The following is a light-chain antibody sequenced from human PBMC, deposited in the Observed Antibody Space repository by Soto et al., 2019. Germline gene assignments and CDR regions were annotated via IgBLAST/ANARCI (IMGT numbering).Light chain of an antibody. J-gene: IGKJ1*01. CDR2: GAS. V-gene: IGKV3-20*01. CDR1: QSVSSGH. Sequence: DIVLTQSPGTLSLSPGERASLSCRASQSVSSGHLACYQQKPGHAPRLLTYGASSRATGIPDRFSGSGCGTDFTLTISRLEPEDYAVYYCQQYGHSLWTFGQGTKVDIK. CDR3: QQYGHSLWT.